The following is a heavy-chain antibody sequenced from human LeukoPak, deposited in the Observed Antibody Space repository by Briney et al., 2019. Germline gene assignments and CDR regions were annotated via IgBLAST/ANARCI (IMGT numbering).Heavy chain of an antibody. J-gene: IGHJ4*02. CDR1: GFTFDDYG. D-gene: IGHD6-6*01. CDR3: ARDCSSGCSY. CDR2: IDWNGGTT. V-gene: IGHV3-20*04. Sequence: GGSLRLSCAASGFTFDDYGMSWVRQTPGKGLEWVSGIDWNGGTTAYADSVKGRFTISRDNAKNSLYLQMNSLRAEDTALYYCARDCSSGCSYRGQGTLVTVSS.